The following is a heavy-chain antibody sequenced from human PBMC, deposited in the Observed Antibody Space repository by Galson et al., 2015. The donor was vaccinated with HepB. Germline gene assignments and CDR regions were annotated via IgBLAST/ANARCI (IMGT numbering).Heavy chain of an antibody. D-gene: IGHD6-6*01. CDR3: ARDKGAIVARPLGWFDP. Sequence: SVKVSCKASGGSVTSYAISWVRQAPGQGLEWMGGIIPIVGTPKYAQKFQGRVTITADESTSTAYMELSSLRSEDTAMYYCARDKGAIVARPLGWFDPWGQGTLVTVSS. CDR1: GGSVTSYA. CDR2: IIPIVGTP. J-gene: IGHJ5*02. V-gene: IGHV1-69*13.